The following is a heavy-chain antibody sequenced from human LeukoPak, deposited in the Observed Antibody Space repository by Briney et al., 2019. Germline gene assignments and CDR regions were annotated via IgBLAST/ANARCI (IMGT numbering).Heavy chain of an antibody. CDR3: GGGGTSYYYYYMDV. D-gene: IGHD1-26*01. Sequence: GGSLRLSCAASGFTVSSNYMSWVRQAPGKGLERVSVIYRDGSTYYADSVKGRFTISRDNAKNSLYLQMNSLRAEDTAVYYCGGGGTSYYYYYMDVWGKGTTVTVSS. CDR2: IYRDGST. V-gene: IGHV3-66*01. CDR1: GFTVSSNY. J-gene: IGHJ6*03.